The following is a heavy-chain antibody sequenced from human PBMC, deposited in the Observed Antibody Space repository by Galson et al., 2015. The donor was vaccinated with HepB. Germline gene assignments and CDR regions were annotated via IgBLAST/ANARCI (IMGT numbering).Heavy chain of an antibody. CDR2: LDPEDGEW. D-gene: IGHD5-24*01. CDR3: AIRFGDNSHMGGTQRYGLDV. J-gene: IGHJ6*02. Sequence: SVKVSCKVFGYTLTELSIHWVRQAPGGGLEWIGGLDPEDGEWMYAQKFGGRITMTEDTVSDTASMKLRSLTLDDTAVYYCAIRFGDNSHMGGTQRYGLDVWGQGTAVTVS. CDR1: GYTLTELS. V-gene: IGHV1-24*01.